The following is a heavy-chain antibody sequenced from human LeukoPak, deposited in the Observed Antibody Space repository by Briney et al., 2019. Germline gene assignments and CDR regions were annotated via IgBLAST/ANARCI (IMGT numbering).Heavy chain of an antibody. CDR3: ARAGRPYYYGSGSYLNWFDP. CDR1: GGSISSYY. J-gene: IGHJ5*02. D-gene: IGHD3-10*01. Sequence: PSETLSLTCTASGGSISSYYWSWIRQPPGKGLEWIGYIYYSGSTNYNPSLKSRVTISVDTSKNQFSLRLSSVTAADTAVYYCARAGRPYYYGSGSYLNWFDPWGQGTLVTVSS. V-gene: IGHV4-59*01. CDR2: IYYSGST.